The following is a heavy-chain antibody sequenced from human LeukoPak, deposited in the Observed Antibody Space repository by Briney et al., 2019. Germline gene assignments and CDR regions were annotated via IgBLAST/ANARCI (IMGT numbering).Heavy chain of an antibody. D-gene: IGHD3-10*01. CDR1: GYTFTSYY. CDR3: ARDRGYYGSGSYTEVVYYYYGMDV. J-gene: IGHJ6*02. Sequence: GASVKVSCKASGYTFTSYYMHWVRQAPGQGLEWMGRINPNSGGTNYAQKLQGRVTMTTDTSTSTAYMELRSLRSDDTAVYYCARDRGYYGSGSYTEVVYYYYGMDVWGQGTTVTVSS. V-gene: IGHV1-2*06. CDR2: INPNSGGT.